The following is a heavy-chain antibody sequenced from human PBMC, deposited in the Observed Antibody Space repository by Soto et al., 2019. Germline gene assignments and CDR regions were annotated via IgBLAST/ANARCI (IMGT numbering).Heavy chain of an antibody. CDR3: ARARNFLTGYYRGGFYYFDY. Sequence: SETLSLTCTVSGDSNSSYYWGWIRQPPGKGLEWIGYISYSGSTTYNPSLKSRVTIFAHTSKNQFSLRLNSVTAADTAVYFFARARNFLTGYYRGGFYYFDYWGQGTLVTVSS. CDR2: ISYSGST. J-gene: IGHJ4*02. CDR1: GDSNSSYY. V-gene: IGHV4-59*01. D-gene: IGHD3-9*01.